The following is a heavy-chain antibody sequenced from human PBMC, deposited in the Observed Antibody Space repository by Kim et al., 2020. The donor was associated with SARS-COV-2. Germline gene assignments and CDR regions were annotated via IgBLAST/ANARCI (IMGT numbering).Heavy chain of an antibody. Sequence: VKGRFTISRDNPKSSVFLQMNSLRADDTAVYYCVRAGHYDSSGYLRDFDYWGQGTMVTVSS. V-gene: IGHV3-11*06. CDR3: VRAGHYDSSGYLRDFDY. J-gene: IGHJ4*02. D-gene: IGHD3-22*01.